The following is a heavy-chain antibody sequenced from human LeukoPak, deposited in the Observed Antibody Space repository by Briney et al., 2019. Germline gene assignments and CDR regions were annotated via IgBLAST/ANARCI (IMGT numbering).Heavy chain of an antibody. CDR2: INSDGSTT. CDR1: GFTFSSNW. V-gene: IGHV3-74*01. Sequence: PGGSLRLSCAASGFTFSSNWMYWVRQAPGKGLVWVSRINSDGSTTSYVDSVKGRFTISRDNAKNTLYLLMNSLRVEDTAVYYCASSSGGFNWFDPWGQGTLVTVSS. J-gene: IGHJ5*02. CDR3: ASSSGGFNWFDP. D-gene: IGHD6-19*01.